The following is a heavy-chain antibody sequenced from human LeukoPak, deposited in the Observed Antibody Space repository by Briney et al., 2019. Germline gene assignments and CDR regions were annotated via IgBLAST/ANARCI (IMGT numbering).Heavy chain of an antibody. CDR2: ISSSSSYI. V-gene: IGHV3-21*01. CDR1: GFTFSSYS. Sequence: GGSLRLSCAASGFTFSSYSMNWVRQAPGKGLEWVSSISSSSSYIYYADSVKGRFTISRDNAKNSLYLQMNSLRAEDTAVYYCARDRTYYGSGGYYNDYWGQGTLVTVSS. J-gene: IGHJ4*02. D-gene: IGHD3-10*01. CDR3: ARDRTYYGSGGYYNDY.